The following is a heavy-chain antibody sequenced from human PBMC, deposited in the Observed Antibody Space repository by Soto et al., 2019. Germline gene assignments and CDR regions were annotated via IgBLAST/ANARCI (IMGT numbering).Heavy chain of an antibody. J-gene: IGHJ6*02. CDR2: IIPIFGTA. D-gene: IGHD3-10*01. CDR1: GGTFSSYA. Sequence: SVKVSCKASGGTFSSYAISWVRQAPGQGLEWMGGIIPIFGTANYAQKFQGRVTITADESTSTAYMELSSLRSEDTAVYYCARAKVRQPFGHYYYGMDVWGQGTTVTV. V-gene: IGHV1-69*13. CDR3: ARAKVRQPFGHYYYGMDV.